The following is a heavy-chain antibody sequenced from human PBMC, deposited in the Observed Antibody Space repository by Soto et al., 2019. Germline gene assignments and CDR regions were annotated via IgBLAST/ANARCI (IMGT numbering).Heavy chain of an antibody. CDR1: GDSISNLDYF. CDR3: ARGRYCLTGRCFPNWFDS. Sequence: TLSLTCSVSGDSISNLDYFWAWIRQPPGQALEYIGYIYKSATTYYNPSFESRVAISVDTSKSQFSLNVTSVTAADTAVYFCARGRYCLTGRCFPNWFDSWGQGALVTVSS. V-gene: IGHV4-30-4*01. D-gene: IGHD7-27*01. J-gene: IGHJ5*01. CDR2: IYKSATT.